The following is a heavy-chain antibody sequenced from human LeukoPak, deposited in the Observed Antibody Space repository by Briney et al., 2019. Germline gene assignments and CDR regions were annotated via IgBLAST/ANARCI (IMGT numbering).Heavy chain of an antibody. CDR1: GYIFTNYW. CDR3: ARQSRDGSKTRGYYFDY. Sequence: GESLKISCRVSGYIFTNYWIGWVRQMPGKGLESMGIIYPADSDTTYSPSFQGQVTISADKSIDTVYLQWSSLKASATAMYYCARQSRDGSKTRGYYFDYWGRGTLVTVSS. D-gene: IGHD3-10*01. J-gene: IGHJ4*02. CDR2: IYPADSDT. V-gene: IGHV5-51*01.